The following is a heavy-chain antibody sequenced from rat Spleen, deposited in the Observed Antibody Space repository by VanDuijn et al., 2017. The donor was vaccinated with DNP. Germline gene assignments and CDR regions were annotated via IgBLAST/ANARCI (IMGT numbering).Heavy chain of an antibody. Sequence: EVQLKESGPGLVQPSQTLSLTCTVSGFSLTDNSVHWVRQPPGKGLEWMGVMWSGGSTAYNSALKSRLSISRDTSKSQIFLEMSSLQTEDTATYFCARDLRRVDYWGQGVMVTVSS. CDR1: GFSLTDNS. CDR2: MWSGGST. D-gene: IGHD1-11*01. V-gene: IGHV2S63*01. CDR3: ARDLRRVDY. J-gene: IGHJ2*01.